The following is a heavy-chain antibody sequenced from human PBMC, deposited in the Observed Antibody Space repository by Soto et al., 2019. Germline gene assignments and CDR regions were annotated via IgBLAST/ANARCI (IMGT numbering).Heavy chain of an antibody. V-gene: IGHV3-23*01. CDR3: AKSGPTNYFEH. Sequence: GGSLRLSCATSGFTFSSSAMNWVRQAPGKGLEWVSTISDGGRFTYYADSVKGRFTISRDDSKKTLFLQMHSLRAEDTAVYYCAKSGPTNYFEHWGQGSRVTVSS. CDR2: ISDGGRFT. J-gene: IGHJ4*02. CDR1: GFTFSSSA. D-gene: IGHD2-8*01.